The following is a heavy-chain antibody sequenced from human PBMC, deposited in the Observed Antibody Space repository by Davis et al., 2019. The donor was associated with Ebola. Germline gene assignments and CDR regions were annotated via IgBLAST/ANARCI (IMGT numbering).Heavy chain of an antibody. CDR1: GYTFTSYY. J-gene: IGHJ5*02. Sequence: AASVKVSCKASGYTFTSYYMHWVRQAPGQGLEWMGIINPSGGSTMYAQRFQGRVSMTRDTSTSTVYMELSSLRSEDTAVYYCARGGYCSSTSCYEGRWFDPWGQGTLVTVSS. D-gene: IGHD2-2*01. CDR3: ARGGYCSSTSCYEGRWFDP. V-gene: IGHV1-46*01. CDR2: INPSGGST.